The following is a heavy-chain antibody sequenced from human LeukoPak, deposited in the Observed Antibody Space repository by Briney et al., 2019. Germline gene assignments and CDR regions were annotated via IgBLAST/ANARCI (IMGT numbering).Heavy chain of an antibody. CDR2: MFYSGST. D-gene: IGHD6-19*01. Sequence: KSSETLSLTCTVSGGSISSSSYYWGWIRQPPGKGLEWIGSMFYSGSTYYNPSLKSRVTISVDTSKNQFSLKLSSVTAADTAVYYWARRVAATRYFDYWGQGTLVTVSS. J-gene: IGHJ4*02. V-gene: IGHV4-39*01. CDR3: ARRVAATRYFDY. CDR1: GGSISSSSYY.